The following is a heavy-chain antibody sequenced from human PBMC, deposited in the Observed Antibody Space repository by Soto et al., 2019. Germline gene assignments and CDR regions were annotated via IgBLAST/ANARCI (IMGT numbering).Heavy chain of an antibody. D-gene: IGHD2-2*01. CDR2: ISAYNGNT. CDR1: GYTFTSYG. CDR3: ARFYCSSTGCQGWFDP. J-gene: IGHJ5*02. V-gene: IGHV1-18*04. Sequence: GASVKVSCKASGYTFTSYGISWVRQAPGQGLEWMGWISAYNGNTNYAQKLQGRVTMTTDTSTSTAYMELRSLRSDDTAVYYCARFYCSSTGCQGWFDPWGQGTLVTVSS.